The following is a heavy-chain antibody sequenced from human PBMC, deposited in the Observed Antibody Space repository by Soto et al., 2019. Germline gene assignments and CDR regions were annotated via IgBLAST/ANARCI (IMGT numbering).Heavy chain of an antibody. CDR2: ISGSGGST. V-gene: IGHV3-23*01. Sequence: GGSLRLSCAASGFTFSSYAMSWVRQAPGKGLEWVSAISGSGGSTYYADSVKGRFTISRDNSKNTLYLQMNSLRAEDTAVYYCAKDIQVEMATFPNYWGQGTLVTVSS. J-gene: IGHJ4*02. CDR1: GFTFSSYA. CDR3: AKDIQVEMATFPNY. D-gene: IGHD5-12*01.